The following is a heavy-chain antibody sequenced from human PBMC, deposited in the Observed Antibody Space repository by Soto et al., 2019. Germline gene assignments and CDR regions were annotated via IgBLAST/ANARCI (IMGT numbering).Heavy chain of an antibody. J-gene: IGHJ4*02. Sequence: QVQLVQSGAEVKKPGASVRISCQASGYTFSHYHINWVRQAPGHGLEWIGILRLGGQATTDSQKFQGRVTRTSDTSTATVYMELSSLRSDDTAVYYCTRGPFSGYDSYFDYWGQGTLITVSS. V-gene: IGHV1-46*03. CDR2: LRLGGQAT. CDR3: TRGPFSGYDSYFDY. CDR1: GYTFSHYH. D-gene: IGHD5-12*01.